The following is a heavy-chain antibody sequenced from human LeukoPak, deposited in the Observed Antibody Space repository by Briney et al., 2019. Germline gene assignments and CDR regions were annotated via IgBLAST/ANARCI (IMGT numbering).Heavy chain of an antibody. CDR1: GFTVSSNY. J-gene: IGHJ6*02. CDR2: IYSGGST. V-gene: IGHV3-53*04. Sequence: GGSLRLSCAASGFTVSSNYMSWVRQAPGKGLEWVSVIYSGGSTYYADSVKGRFTISRHNSKNTLYLQMNSLRAEDTALYYCARVGLGDILTGYYRMSSYYGMDVWGQGTTVTVSS. CDR3: ARVGLGDILTGYYRMSSYYGMDV. D-gene: IGHD3-9*01.